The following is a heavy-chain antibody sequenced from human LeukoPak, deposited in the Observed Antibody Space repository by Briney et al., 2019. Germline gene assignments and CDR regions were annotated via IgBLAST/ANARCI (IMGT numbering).Heavy chain of an antibody. Sequence: SETLSLTCAVYGGSFSGYYWSWIRQPPGKGLEWIGEINHSGSTNYNPSLKSRVTISVDTSKNQFSLKLSSVTAADTAVYYCARVPLSYCSGGSCYSDDYWGQGTPVTVSS. CDR1: GGSFSGYY. CDR2: INHSGST. J-gene: IGHJ4*02. D-gene: IGHD2-15*01. V-gene: IGHV4-34*01. CDR3: ARVPLSYCSGGSCYSDDY.